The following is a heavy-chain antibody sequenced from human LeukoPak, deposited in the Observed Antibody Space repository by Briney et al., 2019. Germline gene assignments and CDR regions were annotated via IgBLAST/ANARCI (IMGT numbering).Heavy chain of an antibody. V-gene: IGHV1-46*01. CDR2: INPSGGST. CDR1: GYTFTSYY. CDR3: ARDPGGSGSYYNPFDY. J-gene: IGHJ4*02. Sequence: APVKVSCKASGYTFTSYYMHWVRQAPGQGLEWMGIINPSGGSTSYAQKFQGRVTMTRDTSTSTVYMELSSLRSEDTAVYYCARDPGGSGSYYNPFDYWGQGTLVTVSS. D-gene: IGHD3-10*01.